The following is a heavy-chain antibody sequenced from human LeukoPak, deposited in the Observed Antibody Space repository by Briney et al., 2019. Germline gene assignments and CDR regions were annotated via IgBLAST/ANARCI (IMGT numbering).Heavy chain of an antibody. J-gene: IGHJ4*02. D-gene: IGHD3-22*01. Sequence: SETLSLTCTVSGGSISRGSYHWSWIRQPAGKGLEWIGRFYTSGTPIYNPSLKSRVTILVDTSRNQFSLKLRSVTAADTAVYYCARDNLGYYDTSGQIRAVDYWGQGTLVTVSS. CDR2: FYTSGTP. V-gene: IGHV4-61*02. CDR3: ARDNLGYYDTSGQIRAVDY. CDR1: GGSISRGSYH.